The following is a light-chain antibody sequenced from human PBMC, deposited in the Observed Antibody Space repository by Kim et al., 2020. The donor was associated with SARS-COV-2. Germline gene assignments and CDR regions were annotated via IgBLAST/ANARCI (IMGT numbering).Light chain of an antibody. V-gene: IGLV2-14*03. CDR3: SSYTSSSTWL. CDR2: DVS. Sequence: QSVLTQPASVSGSPGQSITISCTGTSSDVGGYNYVSWYQQHPGKAPKLMIYDVSNRPSGVSNRFSGSKSGNTASLTISGLQAEDEADYYCSSYTSSSTWLFGGGTHLTVL. J-gene: IGLJ3*02. CDR1: SSDVGGYNY.